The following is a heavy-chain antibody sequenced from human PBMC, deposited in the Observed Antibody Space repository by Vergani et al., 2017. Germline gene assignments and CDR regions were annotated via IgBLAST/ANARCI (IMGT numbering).Heavy chain of an antibody. V-gene: IGHV1-69*02. CDR2: IIPILGIA. J-gene: IGHJ4*02. CDR1: GGTFSSYT. Sequence: QVQLVQSGAEVKKPGSSVKVSCKASGGTFSSYTISWVRQAPGQGLEWMGRIIPILGIANYAQKFQGRVTITADKSTSTAYMELSSLRSEDTAVYYCASGPTHRDGYNDDYWGQGTVVTVSS. D-gene: IGHD5-24*01. CDR3: ASGPTHRDGYNDDY.